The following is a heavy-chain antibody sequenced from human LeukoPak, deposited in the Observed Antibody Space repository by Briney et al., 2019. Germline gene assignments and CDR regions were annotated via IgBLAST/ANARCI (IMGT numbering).Heavy chain of an antibody. Sequence: SETLSLTCTVPGGSISTYYWSWIRHPPGKGLEWIGCIYYSGSTNYNPSLKSRVTISVDTSKNQFSLRLSSVTAADTAVYYCARDRVKTGDLDYWGQGTLVTVSS. V-gene: IGHV4-59*01. J-gene: IGHJ4*02. CDR3: ARDRVKTGDLDY. CDR1: GGSISTYY. D-gene: IGHD7-27*01. CDR2: IYYSGST.